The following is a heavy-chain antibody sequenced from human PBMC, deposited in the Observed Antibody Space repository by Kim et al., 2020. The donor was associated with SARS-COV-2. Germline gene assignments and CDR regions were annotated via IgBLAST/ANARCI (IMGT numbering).Heavy chain of an antibody. V-gene: IGHV3-7*01. CDR2: IKQDGSEK. Sequence: GGSLRLSCAASGFTFIIYWMSWVRQAPGKGLEWVANIKQDGSEKYYVDSVKGRFTISRDNAKNSLYLQMNSLRAEDTAVYYCARVQVATIPQLYYYYYYG. J-gene: IGHJ6*01. CDR1: GFTFIIYW. CDR3: ARVQVATIPQLYYYYYYG. D-gene: IGHD5-12*01.